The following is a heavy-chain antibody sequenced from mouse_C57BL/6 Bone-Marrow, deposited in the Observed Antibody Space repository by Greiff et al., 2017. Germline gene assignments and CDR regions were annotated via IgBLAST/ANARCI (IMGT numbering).Heavy chain of an antibody. D-gene: IGHD1-1*01. J-gene: IGHJ3*01. Sequence: VQLKQPGAELVKPGASVKVSCKASGYTFTSYWMHWVKQRPGQGLEWIGRIHPSDSDTNYNQKFKGKATLTVDKSSSTAYMQLSSLTSDDSAVYYCAMGITTVVAPFAYWGQGTLVTVSA. CDR3: AMGITTVVAPFAY. CDR1: GYTFTSYW. CDR2: IHPSDSDT. V-gene: IGHV1-74*01.